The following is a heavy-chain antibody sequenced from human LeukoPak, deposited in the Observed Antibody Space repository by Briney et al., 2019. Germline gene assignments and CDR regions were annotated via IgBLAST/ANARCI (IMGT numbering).Heavy chain of an antibody. CDR2: IYPGDSDT. J-gene: IGHJ3*02. D-gene: IGHD2-15*01. CDR1: GYSFSTYW. CDR3: ARHGGYDI. V-gene: IGHV5-51*01. Sequence: PGESLKISCKGSGYSFSTYWIAWVRQMPGQGLEWMGIIYPGDSDTRYSPSFEGQVTISADKSISTAYLQWSSLKASDTAIYYCARHGGYDIWGQGTMITVSS.